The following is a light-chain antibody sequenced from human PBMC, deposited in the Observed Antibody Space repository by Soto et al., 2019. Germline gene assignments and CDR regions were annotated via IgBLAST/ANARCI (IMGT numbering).Light chain of an antibody. Sequence: GDRVTITCRASQRISSWLAWYQQKPGKAPKLLIYKASSLESGVPSRFSGSGSGTEFTLTISSLQPDDFATYYCQQYNSYPWTFGQGTKVEIK. CDR2: KAS. J-gene: IGKJ1*01. V-gene: IGKV1-5*03. CDR3: QQYNSYPWT. CDR1: QRISSW.